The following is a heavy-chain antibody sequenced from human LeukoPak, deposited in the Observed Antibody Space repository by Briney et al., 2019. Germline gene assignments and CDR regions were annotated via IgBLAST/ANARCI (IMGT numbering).Heavy chain of an antibody. CDR2: IIPIFGTA. D-gene: IGHD3-3*01. CDR1: GGTFSSYA. J-gene: IGHJ4*02. CDR3: ARGPETVLRFLEWLSNPPYY. V-gene: IGHV1-69*01. Sequence: SVKVSCKASGGTFSSYAISWVRQAPGQGLEWMGGIIPIFGTANYAQKFQGRVTITADESTSTAYMELSSLRSEDTAVYYCARGPETVLRFLEWLSNPPYYWGQGTLVTVSS.